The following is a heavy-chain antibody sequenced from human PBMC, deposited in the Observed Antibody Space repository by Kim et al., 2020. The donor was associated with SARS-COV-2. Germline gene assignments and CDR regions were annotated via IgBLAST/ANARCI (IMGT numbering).Heavy chain of an antibody. CDR3: AKAEYSGSFFFDS. D-gene: IGHD1-26*01. V-gene: IGHV3-23*03. Sequence: FYVDSVKGRFTISRDNSNNTLYLQMNSLRAEDTAVYYCAKAEYSGSFFFDSWGQGTLVTVSS. J-gene: IGHJ4*02.